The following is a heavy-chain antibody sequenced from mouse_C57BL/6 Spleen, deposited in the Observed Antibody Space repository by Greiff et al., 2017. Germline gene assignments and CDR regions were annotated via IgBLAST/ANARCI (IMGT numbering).Heavy chain of an antibody. CDR3: ARKRITTVVADWYFDV. V-gene: IGHV3-8*01. CDR2: ISYSGST. CDR1: GYSITSDY. Sequence: EVKVVESGPGLAKPSQTLSLTCSVTGYSITSDYWNWIRKFPGNKLEYMGYISYSGSTYYNPSLKSRISITRDTSKNQYYLQLNSVTTEDTATYYCARKRITTVVADWYFDVWGTGTTVTVSS. J-gene: IGHJ1*03. D-gene: IGHD1-1*01.